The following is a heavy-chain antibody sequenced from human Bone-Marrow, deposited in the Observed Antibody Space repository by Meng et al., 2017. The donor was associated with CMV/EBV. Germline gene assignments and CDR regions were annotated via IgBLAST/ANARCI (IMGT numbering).Heavy chain of an antibody. D-gene: IGHD6-19*01. J-gene: IGHJ4*02. CDR3: ARDRVYSSGWSDY. CDR2: IKQDGSEK. V-gene: IGHV3-7*01. CDR1: GFTFDDYG. Sequence: GGSLRLSCAASGFTFDDYGMSWVRQAPGKGLEWVANIKQDGSEKYYVDSVKGRFTISRDNAKNSLYLQMNSLRAEDTAVYYCARDRVYSSGWSDYWGQGTLVTVSS.